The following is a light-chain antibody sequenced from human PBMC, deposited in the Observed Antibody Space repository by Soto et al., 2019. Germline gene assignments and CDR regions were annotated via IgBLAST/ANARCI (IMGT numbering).Light chain of an antibody. V-gene: IGLV2-14*03. Sequence: QSALTQPASVSGSPGQSITISCTGTSSDVGGYNFVSWYQQHPGKAPKLIIYEVTSRPSGVSNRFSASKSGNTASLTISGLQSEDEADYYCNSYTTSSTLVFGTGTKVTVL. CDR3: NSYTTSSTLV. J-gene: IGLJ1*01. CDR2: EVT. CDR1: SSDVGGYNF.